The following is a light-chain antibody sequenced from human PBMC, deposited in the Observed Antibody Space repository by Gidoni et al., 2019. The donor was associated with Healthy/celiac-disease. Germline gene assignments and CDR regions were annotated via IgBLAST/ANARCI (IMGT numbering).Light chain of an antibody. CDR3: QQYGGSPLT. J-gene: IGKJ4*01. CDR2: GAS. V-gene: IGKV3-20*01. CDR1: QTLSSHS. Sequence: EIVLTQSPGTLSLSPGERATLSCRASQTLSSHSIAWYQQKPGQAPRLVIYGASSRATGIPDRFSGSWSGTDFTLIITRLEPEDFALYYCQQYGGSPLTFGGGTKIE.